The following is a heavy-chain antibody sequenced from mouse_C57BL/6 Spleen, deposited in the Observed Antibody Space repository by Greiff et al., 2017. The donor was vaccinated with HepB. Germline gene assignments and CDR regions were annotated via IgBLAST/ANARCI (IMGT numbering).Heavy chain of an antibody. J-gene: IGHJ2*01. Sequence: EVNVVESGGDLVKPGGSLKLSCAASGFTFSSYGMSWVRQTPDKRLEWVATISSGGSYTYYPDSVKGRFTISRDNAKNTLYLQMSSLKSEDTAMYYCARQSSSYYFDYWGQGTTLTVSS. CDR3: ARQSSSYYFDY. CDR2: ISSGGSYT. V-gene: IGHV5-6*01. CDR1: GFTFSSYG. D-gene: IGHD1-1*01.